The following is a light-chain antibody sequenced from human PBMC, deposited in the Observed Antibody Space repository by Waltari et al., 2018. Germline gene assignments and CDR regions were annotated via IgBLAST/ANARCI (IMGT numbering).Light chain of an antibody. CDR3: MQALQTRYT. V-gene: IGKV2-28*01. Sequence: DIVMTQSPLSLPVTPGEPASIPCRSRPSLLHSNGYNYLDWYLQTPGQSPQLLIYLGSNRASGVPDRFSGSGSGTDFTLKISRVEAEDVGVYYCMQALQTRYTFGQGTKLEIK. CDR1: PSLLHSNGYNY. J-gene: IGKJ2*01. CDR2: LGS.